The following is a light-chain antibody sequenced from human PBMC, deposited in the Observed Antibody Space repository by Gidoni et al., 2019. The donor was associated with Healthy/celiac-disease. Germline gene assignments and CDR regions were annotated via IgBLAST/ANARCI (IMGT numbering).Light chain of an antibody. J-gene: IGKJ1*01. CDR2: DAS. CDR3: QQRSNWPPWT. Sequence: EIVLTQSPATLSLSPGERATLSCRASQSVSSYLAWYQQTPGQAPRLLIYDASNRATGIPARFSGSGSGTDFTLTISSLEPEEFAVYYWQQRSNWPPWTFGQXTKVEIK. CDR1: QSVSSY. V-gene: IGKV3-11*01.